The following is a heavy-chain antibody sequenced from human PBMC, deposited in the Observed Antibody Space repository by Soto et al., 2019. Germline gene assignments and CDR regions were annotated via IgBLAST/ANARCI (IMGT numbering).Heavy chain of an antibody. D-gene: IGHD1-1*01. CDR1: GYMFTTYW. CDR3: ARGGGTYNHYALDV. CDR2: IHGGDSDT. V-gene: IGHV5-51*01. Sequence: LKISCKGSGYMFTTYWLAWVRQMPGKGLEWVGSIHGGDSDTRYSPSFQGRVTISADKSISTAYLQWSSLKASDTAMYYCARGGGTYNHYALDVWGQGTTVTVSS. J-gene: IGHJ6*02.